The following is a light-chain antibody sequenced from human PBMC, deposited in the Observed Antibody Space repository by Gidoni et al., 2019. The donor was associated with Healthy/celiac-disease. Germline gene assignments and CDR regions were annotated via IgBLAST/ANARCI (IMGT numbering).Light chain of an antibody. CDR2: GNS. Sequence: QSVLTQPPSVSGAPGQRVTISGTGSSSNIGAGYDVHWYQQLPGTAPKLLIYGNSNRPSGVPDRFSGSKSGTSASLAITGLQAEDEADYYCQSYDSSLVVFGGGTKRTVL. CDR1: SSNIGAGYD. V-gene: IGLV1-40*01. CDR3: QSYDSSLVV. J-gene: IGLJ2*01.